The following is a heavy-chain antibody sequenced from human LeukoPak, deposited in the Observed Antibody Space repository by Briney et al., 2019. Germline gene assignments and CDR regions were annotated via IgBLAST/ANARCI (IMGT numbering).Heavy chain of an antibody. CDR2: INAGNGNA. J-gene: IGHJ4*02. D-gene: IGHD2-15*01. CDR3: ARDRGDGGNFDY. V-gene: IGHV1-3*01. Sequence: ASVKVSCKASGYTFTSYAMHWVRQAPGQRLEWMGWINAGNGNANYAQKLQGRVTMTTDTSTSTAYMELRSLRSDDTAVYYCARDRGDGGNFDYWGQGTLVTVSS. CDR1: GYTFTSYA.